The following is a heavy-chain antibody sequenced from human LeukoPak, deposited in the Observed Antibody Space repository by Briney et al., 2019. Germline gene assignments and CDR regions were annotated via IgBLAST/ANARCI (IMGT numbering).Heavy chain of an antibody. D-gene: IGHD4-23*01. CDR1: GYTFTSYD. CDR3: ARGGTVVTPSYYYYMDV. J-gene: IGHJ6*03. V-gene: IGHV1-46*01. CDR2: INPSGGST. Sequence: ASVKVSCKASGYTFTSYDINWVRQAPGQGLEWMGIINPSGGSTSYAQKFQGRVTMTRDTSTSTVYMELSSLRSEDTAVYYCARGGTVVTPSYYYYMDVWGKGTTVTVSS.